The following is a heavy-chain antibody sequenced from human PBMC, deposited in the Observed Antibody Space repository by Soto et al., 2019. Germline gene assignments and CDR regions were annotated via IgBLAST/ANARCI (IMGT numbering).Heavy chain of an antibody. CDR1: GFTFSSYA. D-gene: IGHD4-17*01. V-gene: IGHV3-30-3*01. Sequence: QVQLVESGGGVVQPGRSLRLSCAASGFTFSSYAMHWVRQAPGKGLGWVAVISYDGSNKYYADSVKGRFTISRDNSKNTLYLQMNSLRAEDTAVYYCARGGGLRWFEGYWGQGTLVTVSS. CDR2: ISYDGSNK. J-gene: IGHJ4*02. CDR3: ARGGGLRWFEGY.